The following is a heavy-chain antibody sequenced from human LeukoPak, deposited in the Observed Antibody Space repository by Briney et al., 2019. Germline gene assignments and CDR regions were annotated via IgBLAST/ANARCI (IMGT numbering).Heavy chain of an antibody. Sequence: SVQVSCKDSGYTLISYGISWVRQAPGQGPEWMGWISTYSGKTKYAQKLHGRDTMTTDTSTSTAYMELRSLRSDDTAVYYCARDVRAFDLWGQGTMVTVSS. CDR1: GYTLISYG. V-gene: IGHV1-18*04. J-gene: IGHJ3*01. CDR3: ARDVRAFDL. CDR2: ISTYSGKT.